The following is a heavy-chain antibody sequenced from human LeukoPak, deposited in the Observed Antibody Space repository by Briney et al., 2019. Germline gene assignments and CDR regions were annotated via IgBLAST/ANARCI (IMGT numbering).Heavy chain of an antibody. J-gene: IGHJ4*02. D-gene: IGHD5-12*01. CDR3: ARISLTSSGYDLAFFTH. Sequence: GESLRLSCEASGFTFSNYTMNWVRQAPGRGLEWVSSISSRGTHSYYADSVKGRFTISRDNAKNSLYLQMCSLRVEDTAIYYCARISLTSSGYDLAFFTHWGQGALVTVSS. CDR2: ISSRGTHS. V-gene: IGHV3-21*01. CDR1: GFTFSNYT.